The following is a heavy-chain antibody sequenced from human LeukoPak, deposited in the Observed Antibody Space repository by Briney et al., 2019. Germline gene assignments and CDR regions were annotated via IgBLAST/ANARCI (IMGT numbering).Heavy chain of an antibody. D-gene: IGHD1-7*01. CDR1: GGSISSGGYY. CDR2: IYYSGST. CDR3: ARGTTSYYYYMDV. V-gene: IGHV4-31*03. J-gene: IGHJ6*03. Sequence: SETLSLTCTVSGGSISSGGYYWSWIRQHPAKGLEWIGYIYYSGSTYYNPSLKSRVTISVDTSKNQFSLKLSSVTAADTAVYYCARGTTSYYYYMDVWGKGTTVTVSS.